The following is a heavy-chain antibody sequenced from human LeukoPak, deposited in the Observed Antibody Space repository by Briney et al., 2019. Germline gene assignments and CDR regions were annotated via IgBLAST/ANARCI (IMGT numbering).Heavy chain of an antibody. CDR3: AKDSGGRLVAATDY. Sequence: GGSLRLSCAASGFTFSSYAMSWVRQAPGKGLEWASAISGSGGSTYYADSMKGRFTIPRDNSKNTLYLQMNSLRAEDTAVYYCAKDSGGRLVAATDYWGQGTLVTVSS. V-gene: IGHV3-23*01. D-gene: IGHD2-15*01. CDR2: ISGSGGST. CDR1: GFTFSSYA. J-gene: IGHJ4*02.